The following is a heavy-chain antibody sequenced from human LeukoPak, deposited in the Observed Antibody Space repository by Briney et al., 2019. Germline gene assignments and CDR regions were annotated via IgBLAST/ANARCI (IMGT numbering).Heavy chain of an antibody. CDR3: ARGPRIAAPAGY. J-gene: IGHJ4*02. Sequence: GGSLRLSCAASGFTFSSYWMHWVRQAPGKGLVWVSRINSDGSSTSYADSAKGRFTISRDNAKNTLYLQMNSLRAEDTAVYYCARGPRIAAPAGYWGQGTLVTVSS. CDR2: INSDGSST. V-gene: IGHV3-74*01. D-gene: IGHD6-13*01. CDR1: GFTFSSYW.